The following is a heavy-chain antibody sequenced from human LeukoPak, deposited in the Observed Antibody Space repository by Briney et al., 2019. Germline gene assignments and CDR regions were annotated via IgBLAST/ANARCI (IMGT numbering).Heavy chain of an antibody. J-gene: IGHJ3*02. V-gene: IGHV4-61*02. Sequence: SQTLSLICAVSGGSISSGSYYWSWIREPAGKGLEGIGRIYTSGSTNYNPSLKSRVTISVDTSKNQFSLKLSSVTAADTAVYYCARGKRYSSSLDAFDIWGQGTMVTVSS. CDR1: GGSISSGSYY. CDR2: IYTSGST. CDR3: ARGKRYSSSLDAFDI. D-gene: IGHD6-13*01.